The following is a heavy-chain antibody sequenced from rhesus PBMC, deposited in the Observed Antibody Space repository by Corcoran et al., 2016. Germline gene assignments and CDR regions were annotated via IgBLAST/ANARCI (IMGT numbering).Heavy chain of an antibody. V-gene: IGHV4-127*01. CDR1: GYSIICGFG. CDR2: MGGSSGST. D-gene: IGHD6-13*01. CDR3: ARVRYSSWSRGDS. J-gene: IGHJ4*01. Sequence: QVQLQESGPGLVKPSETLSPTCAVSGYSIICGFGWSWPRPSPGQGLGWVGYMGGSSGSTNYNPSLKSRVTISKDTSKNQFSLKLSSVTAADTAVYYCARVRYSSWSRGDSWGQGVLVTVSS.